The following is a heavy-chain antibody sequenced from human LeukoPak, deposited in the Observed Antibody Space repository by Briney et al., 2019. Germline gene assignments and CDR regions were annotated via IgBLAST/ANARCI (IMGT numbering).Heavy chain of an antibody. J-gene: IGHJ4*02. Sequence: GGSLRLSCVASGFTFSSYSMNWVRQAPGKGLEWVSFISTGSSYIYYADSVKGRVTISRDNARNSLYLQMNSLRAEDTAVYYCARRKGYYPFDYWGQGTLVTVSS. CDR3: ARRKGYYPFDY. CDR1: GFTFSSYS. CDR2: ISTGSSYI. D-gene: IGHD2-21*01. V-gene: IGHV3-21*01.